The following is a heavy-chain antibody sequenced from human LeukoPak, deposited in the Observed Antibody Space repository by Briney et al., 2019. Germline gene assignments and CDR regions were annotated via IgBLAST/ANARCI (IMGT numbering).Heavy chain of an antibody. D-gene: IGHD1-26*01. Sequence: ASVKVSCKASGYTFTSYGISWVRQAPGQGLEWMGWISAYNGNTNYAQKLQGRVTMTTDTSTSTVYMELSSLRSEDTAVYYCARGGRGELLGYWGQGTLVTVSS. J-gene: IGHJ4*02. CDR3: ARGGRGELLGY. CDR2: ISAYNGNT. CDR1: GYTFTSYG. V-gene: IGHV1-18*01.